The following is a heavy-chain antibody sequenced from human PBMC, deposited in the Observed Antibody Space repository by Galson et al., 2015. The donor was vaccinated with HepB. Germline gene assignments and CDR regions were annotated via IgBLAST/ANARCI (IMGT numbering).Heavy chain of an antibody. CDR3: ARDMGGSVGFDI. V-gene: IGHV3-30-3*01. CDR2: ISYDGSNK. J-gene: IGHJ3*02. CDR1: GFTFSSYA. D-gene: IGHD1-26*01. Sequence: SLRLSCAASGFTFSSYAMHWVRQAPGKGLEWVAVISYDGSNKYYADSVKGRFTISRDNSKNTLYLQMNSLRAEDTAVYYCARDMGGSVGFDIWGQGTMVTVSS.